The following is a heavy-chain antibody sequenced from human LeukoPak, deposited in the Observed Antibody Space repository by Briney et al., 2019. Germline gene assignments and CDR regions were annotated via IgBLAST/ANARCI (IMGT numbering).Heavy chain of an antibody. V-gene: IGHV1-18*01. CDR1: GYTFTNYD. Sequence: ASVKVSCKASGYTFTNYDFNWVRQATGQGLEWMGWMNPNSGNTNYAQKLQGRVTMTTDTSTSTAYMELRSLRSDDTAVYYCAREAGDRMIRGDYWGQGTLVTVSS. J-gene: IGHJ4*02. D-gene: IGHD3-10*01. CDR2: MNPNSGNT. CDR3: AREAGDRMIRGDY.